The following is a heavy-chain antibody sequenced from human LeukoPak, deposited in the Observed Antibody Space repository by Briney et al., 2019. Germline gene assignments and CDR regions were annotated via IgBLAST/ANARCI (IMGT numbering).Heavy chain of an antibody. CDR1: GFTFSSYW. V-gene: IGHV3-7*01. CDR3: ARSSSSSWYSEYFQH. D-gene: IGHD6-13*01. Sequence: GGSLRLSCAASGFTFSSYWMSWVRQAPGKGLEWVANIKQDGSEKYYVDSVKGRFTISRENPKNSLYLQMNSLRAEDTAVYYCARSSSSSWYSEYFQHWGQGTLVTVSS. CDR2: IKQDGSEK. J-gene: IGHJ1*01.